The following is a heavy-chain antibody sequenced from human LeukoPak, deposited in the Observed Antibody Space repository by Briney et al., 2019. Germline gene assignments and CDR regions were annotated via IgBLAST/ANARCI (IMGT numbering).Heavy chain of an antibody. CDR2: INHSGST. CDR1: GGSFSGYY. CDR3: ARVGKSFSAQDAFDI. V-gene: IGHV4-34*01. J-gene: IGHJ3*02. Sequence: SETLSLTCAVYGGSFSGYYWSWIRQPPGKGLEWIGEINHSGSTNYNPSLKSRVTISVDTSKNQFSLQLNSVTPEDTAVYYCARVGKSFSAQDAFDIWGQGTKVTVSS. D-gene: IGHD3-16*01.